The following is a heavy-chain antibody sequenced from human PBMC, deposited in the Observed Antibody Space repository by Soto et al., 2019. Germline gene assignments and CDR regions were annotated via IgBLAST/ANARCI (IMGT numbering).Heavy chain of an antibody. CDR1: GFTFSSYA. V-gene: IGHV3-23*01. D-gene: IGHD6-13*01. CDR3: AKVIAARYGMDV. Sequence: LRLSCAASGFTFSSYAMSWVRQAPGKGLEWVSAISGSGGSTYYADSVKGRFTISRDNSKNTLYLQMNSLRAEDTAVYYCAKVIAARYGMDVWGQGTTVTVSS. J-gene: IGHJ6*02. CDR2: ISGSGGST.